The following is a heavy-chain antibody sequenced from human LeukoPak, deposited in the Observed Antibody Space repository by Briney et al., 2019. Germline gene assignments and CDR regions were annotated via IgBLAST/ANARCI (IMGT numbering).Heavy chain of an antibody. J-gene: IGHJ6*03. V-gene: IGHV4-59*01. CDR3: ARDAFGNYGNYYMDV. CDR2: IYYSGST. CDR1: GGSLSSYY. Sequence: SETLSLTCTVSGGSLSSYYWSWIRQPPGKGLEWIGYIYYSGSTNYNPSLKSRVTISVDTSKNQFSLKLSSVTAADTAVYYCARDAFGNYGNYYMDVWGKGTTVTISS. D-gene: IGHD4-11*01.